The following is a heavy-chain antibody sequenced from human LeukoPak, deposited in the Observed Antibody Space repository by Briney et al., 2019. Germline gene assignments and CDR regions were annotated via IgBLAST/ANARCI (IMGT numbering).Heavy chain of an antibody. CDR3: ARGGVEMATSFGSRRIYYFDY. CDR2: IWYDGSNK. D-gene: IGHD5-24*01. V-gene: IGHV3-33*01. Sequence: PGGSLRLSCAASGFTFSSYGMHWVRQAPGKGLEWVAVIWYDGSNKYYADSVKGRFTISRDNSKNTLYLQMNSLGAEDTAVYYCARGGVEMATSFGSRRIYYFDYWGQGTLVTVSS. J-gene: IGHJ4*02. CDR1: GFTFSSYG.